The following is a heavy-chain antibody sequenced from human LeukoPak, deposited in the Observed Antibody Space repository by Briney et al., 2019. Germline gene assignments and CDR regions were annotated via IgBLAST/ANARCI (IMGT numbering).Heavy chain of an antibody. CDR3: AKSIIKSGYGYGPFDC. Sequence: GESLKISCKGSGYSFTSYWIGWVRQMPGKGLEWMGIIYPGDSDTRYSPSFQGQVTISADKSISTAYLQWGSLKASDTAMYYCAKSIIKSGYGYGPFDCWGQGTLVTVSS. V-gene: IGHV5-51*01. CDR2: IYPGDSDT. D-gene: IGHD5-18*01. J-gene: IGHJ4*02. CDR1: GYSFTSYW.